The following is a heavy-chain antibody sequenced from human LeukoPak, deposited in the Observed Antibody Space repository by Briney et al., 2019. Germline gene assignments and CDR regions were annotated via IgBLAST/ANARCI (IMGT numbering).Heavy chain of an antibody. CDR1: GFAFSSQA. CDR2: TSDSGGTT. D-gene: IGHD6-19*01. J-gene: IGHJ3*02. CDR3: AKDRSSGWLDDAFDI. V-gene: IGHV3-23*01. Sequence: PGGSLRLSCAASGFAFSSQAMGWVRQAPGKGLEWVSATSDSGGTTYYADSVKGRFTISRDNSKNTLYLQMNSLRAEDTAVYYRAKDRSSGWLDDAFDIWGQGTMVTVSS.